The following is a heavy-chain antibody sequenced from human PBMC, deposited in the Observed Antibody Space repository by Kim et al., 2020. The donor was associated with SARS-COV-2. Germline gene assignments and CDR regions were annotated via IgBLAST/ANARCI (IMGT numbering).Heavy chain of an antibody. CDR1: DYTFTSHT. D-gene: IGHD1-7*01. Sequence: ASVKVSCKASDYTFTSHTFSWMRQAPGQGLEWMGWISAYNGDTNYAHRLQGRVTMNSDTSTTTVYMELRDLRSDDTAVYYCAREVYSRNYEYYFDYWGQGTLVTVSS. V-gene: IGHV1-18*04. CDR3: AREVYSRNYEYYFDY. CDR2: ISAYNGDT. J-gene: IGHJ4*02.